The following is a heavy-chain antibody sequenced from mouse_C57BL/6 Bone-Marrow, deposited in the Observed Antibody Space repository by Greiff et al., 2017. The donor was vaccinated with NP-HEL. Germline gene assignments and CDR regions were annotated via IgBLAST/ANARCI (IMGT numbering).Heavy chain of an antibody. CDR1: GFNITDDY. Sequence: VQLQQSGAELVRPGASVKLSCTASGFNITDDYMHWVKQRPEQGLEWIGWIDPENGDTEYASKFQGKATITADTSSNTAYLQLSSLTSEDTAVYYCTTDYYGSSLFAYWGQGTLVTVSA. D-gene: IGHD1-1*01. J-gene: IGHJ3*01. CDR3: TTDYYGSSLFAY. V-gene: IGHV14-4*01. CDR2: IDPENGDT.